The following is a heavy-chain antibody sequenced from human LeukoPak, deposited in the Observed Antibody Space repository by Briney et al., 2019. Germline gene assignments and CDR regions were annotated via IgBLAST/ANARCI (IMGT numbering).Heavy chain of an antibody. V-gene: IGHV1-18*01. CDR1: GYTFTSYG. CDR3: ARGGYCSGGSCYSDFDY. J-gene: IGHJ4*02. CDR2: ISAYNGNT. Sequence: ASVKVSCKASGYTFTSYGISWVRQAPGQGPEWMGWISAYNGNTNYAQKLQGRVTMTTDTSTTTVYMELRSLRSDDTAVYYCARGGYCSGGSCYSDFDYWGQGTLVTVSS. D-gene: IGHD2-15*01.